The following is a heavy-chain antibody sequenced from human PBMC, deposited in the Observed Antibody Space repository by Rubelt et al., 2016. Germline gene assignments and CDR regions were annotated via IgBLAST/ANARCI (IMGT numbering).Heavy chain of an antibody. CDR1: GFTFSDHY. V-gene: IGHV3-72*01. CDR3: ARAGPGGNSDY. Sequence: EVQLVESGGDLVQPGGSLRLSCVASGFTFSDHYMDWVRQAPGKGMEWVGRIRNKANRYTTEYAASVKGRFTISRDESQNLLYMQMNSLKTEDTAVYYCARAGPGGNSDYWGQGTLVTVSS. D-gene: IGHD4-23*01. J-gene: IGHJ4*02. CDR2: IRNKANRYTT.